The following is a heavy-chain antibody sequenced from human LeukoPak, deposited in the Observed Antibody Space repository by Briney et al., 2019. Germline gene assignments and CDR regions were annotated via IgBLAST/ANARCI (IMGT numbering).Heavy chain of an antibody. CDR2: ISYDGSNK. V-gene: IGHV3-30*04. Sequence: GGSLRLSCAASGFTFSSYAMHWVRQAPGKGLEWVAVISYDGSNKYYADSVKGRSTISRDNSKNTLYLQMNSLRAEDTAVYYCARAGGIVGASGYFDYWGQGTLVTVSS. D-gene: IGHD1-26*01. CDR3: ARAGGIVGASGYFDY. CDR1: GFTFSSYA. J-gene: IGHJ4*02.